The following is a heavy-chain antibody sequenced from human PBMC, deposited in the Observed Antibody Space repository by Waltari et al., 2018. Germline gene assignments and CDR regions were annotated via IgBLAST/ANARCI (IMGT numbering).Heavy chain of an antibody. CDR1: GGSISSYNYF. Sequence: QLQLQESGPGLVKPSETLSLTCTVSGGSISSYNYFWGWIRQPPGQGLEWIGNIFHSGSTYYNPSLKSRVTISVDTSKNQFSLKLSSVTAADTAVYYCATGGRPDYWGQGTLVTVSS. V-gene: IGHV4-39*01. CDR3: ATGGRPDY. CDR2: IFHSGST. J-gene: IGHJ4*02. D-gene: IGHD2-8*02.